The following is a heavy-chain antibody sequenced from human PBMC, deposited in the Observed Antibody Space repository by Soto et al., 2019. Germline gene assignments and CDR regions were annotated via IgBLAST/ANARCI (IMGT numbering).Heavy chain of an antibody. J-gene: IGHJ4*02. CDR3: VREVVTTGLRHLDY. CDR2: INGDASVT. V-gene: IGHV3-74*01. Sequence: GSLRLSCAASGFTFNNYWMHWFRLAPEKGLVWVANINGDASVTSYVGSVKGRFTISRDNAKNTLYLQMNRLRVEDTAVYYCVREVVTTGLRHLDYWGQGTLVTVSS. CDR1: GFTFNNYW. D-gene: IGHD2-2*01.